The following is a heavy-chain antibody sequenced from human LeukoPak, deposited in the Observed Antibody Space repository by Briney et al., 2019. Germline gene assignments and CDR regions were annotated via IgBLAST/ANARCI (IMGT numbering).Heavy chain of an antibody. V-gene: IGHV4-61*02. D-gene: IGHD3-22*01. Sequence: NPSQTLSLTCTVSGDSISSGDYYWSWIRQPAGQGLEWFGRISSSGSTNYNPSLKSRVTISVDTSKNQFSLKLSSVTAADTAVYFCARGPYSYDSSGAFDIWGQGTMVTVSS. J-gene: IGHJ3*02. CDR3: ARGPYSYDSSGAFDI. CDR1: GDSISSGDYY. CDR2: ISSSGST.